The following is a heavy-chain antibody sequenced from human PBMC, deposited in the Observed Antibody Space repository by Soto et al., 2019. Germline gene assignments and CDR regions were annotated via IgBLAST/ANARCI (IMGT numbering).Heavy chain of an antibody. CDR1: GYTLSNYA. D-gene: IGHD3-10*01. CDR3: GREGAGARGGGFDY. J-gene: IGHJ4*02. CDR2: ILAGKGDT. Sequence: QVQLVQSGAEVKKPGASVKVSCKASGYTLSNYAMHWVRQAPGQRLEWVGWILAGKGDTKYSQKFQGRVTITREIGAREVYMGGNSGRAVETALYYWGREGAGARGGGFDYWGQGTPVTVSS. V-gene: IGHV1-3*01.